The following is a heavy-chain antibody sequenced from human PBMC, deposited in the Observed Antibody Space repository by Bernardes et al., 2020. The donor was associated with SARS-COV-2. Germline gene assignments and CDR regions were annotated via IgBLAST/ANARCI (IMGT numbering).Heavy chain of an antibody. J-gene: IGHJ5*01. CDR2: LWYDGSKD. Sequence: GRSLRLSCAASGFTLSSYAMHWVRKAPGKGLEWVAALWYDGSKDYYAGSVKGRFTISRDTSKNTLYLQMNSLRAEDTAVYYCVRAFSFDTWFFDSWGQGTLVTVSS. CDR3: VRAFSFDTWFFDS. V-gene: IGHV3-33*01. CDR1: GFTLSSYA. D-gene: IGHD3-10*01.